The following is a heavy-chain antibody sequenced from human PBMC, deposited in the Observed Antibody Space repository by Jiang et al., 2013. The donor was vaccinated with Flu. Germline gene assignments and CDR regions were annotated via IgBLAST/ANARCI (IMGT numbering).Heavy chain of an antibody. J-gene: IGHJ4*02. D-gene: IGHD3-10*01. CDR1: GDSVSSNTAS. V-gene: IGHV6-1*01. CDR3: ARLWFGFYFDY. CDR2: TYYRSKWYN. Sequence: QTLSLTCAISGDSVSSNTASWTWIRQSPSRGLEWLGRTYYRSKWYNDYAVSVQSRITINPDTSKNHFSLQLNSVTPEDTAVYYCARLWFGFYFDYWGQGTLVTVSS.